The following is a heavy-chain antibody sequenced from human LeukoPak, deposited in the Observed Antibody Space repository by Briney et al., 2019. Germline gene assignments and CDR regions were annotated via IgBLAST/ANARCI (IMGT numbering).Heavy chain of an antibody. CDR2: ISYDGSNK. CDR1: GFTFSSYA. D-gene: IGHD6-13*01. V-gene: IGHV3-30-3*01. J-gene: IGHJ4*02. Sequence: GGSLRLSCAASGFTFSSYAMHWVRQAPGKGLEWVAVISYDGSNKYYADSVKGRFTISRDNSKNTLYLQMNSLRAEDTAVCYCARDSIAAGIFDYWGQGTLVTVSS. CDR3: ARDSIAAGIFDY.